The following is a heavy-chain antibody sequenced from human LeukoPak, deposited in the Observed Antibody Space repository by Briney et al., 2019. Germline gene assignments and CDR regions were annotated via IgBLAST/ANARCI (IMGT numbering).Heavy chain of an antibody. J-gene: IGHJ1*01. Sequence: KPGGSLRLSCAASGFTFSSYSMNWVRQAPGKGLEWVSSISSSRSYIYYADSVKGRFTISRDNSKNTLYLQMNSLRAEDTAVYYCAKDPNYYGSGSYYGRWGQGTLVTVSS. CDR2: ISSSRSYI. D-gene: IGHD3-10*01. CDR1: GFTFSSYS. V-gene: IGHV3-21*04. CDR3: AKDPNYYGSGSYYGR.